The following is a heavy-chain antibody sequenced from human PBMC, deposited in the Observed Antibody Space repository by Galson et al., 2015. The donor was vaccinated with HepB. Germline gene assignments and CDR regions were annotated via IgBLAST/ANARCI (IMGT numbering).Heavy chain of an antibody. CDR1: GFTFSSYS. CDR2: ISSSSSYI. J-gene: IGHJ4*02. CDR3: ARDEGLRSPFDY. D-gene: IGHD4-17*01. Sequence: SLRLSCAASGFTFSSYSMNWVRQAPGKGLEWVSSISSSSSYIYYADSVKGRFTISRDNAKNSLYLQMNSLRAEDTAVYYCARDEGLRSPFDYWGQGTLVTVSS. V-gene: IGHV3-21*01.